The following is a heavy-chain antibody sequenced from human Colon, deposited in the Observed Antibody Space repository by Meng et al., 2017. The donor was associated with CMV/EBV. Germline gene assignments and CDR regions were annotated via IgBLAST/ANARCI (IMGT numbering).Heavy chain of an antibody. CDR2: INHSGST. V-gene: IGHV4-34*01. Sequence: SETLSLTCAVYGGSFSGYYWSWIRQPPGKGLEWIGEINHSGSTNYNPSLKSRVTISVDTSKNQFSLKLSSVTAADTAVYYCASVDDSSGYDYWGQGTLVTVSS. CDR1: GGSFSGYY. D-gene: IGHD3-22*01. CDR3: ASVDDSSGYDY. J-gene: IGHJ4*02.